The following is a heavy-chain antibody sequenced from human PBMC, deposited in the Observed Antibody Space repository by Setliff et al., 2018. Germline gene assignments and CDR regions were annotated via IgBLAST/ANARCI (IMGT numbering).Heavy chain of an antibody. CDR3: ARRDGSGSYPVGGAFDI. V-gene: IGHV5-51*01. CDR1: GYTFASSG. Sequence: ASVKVSCKASGYTFASSGISWVRQAPGQGLEWMGIIYPGDSITRYSPSFQGQVTISVDKSINTAYLQWSSLKASDTAMYYCARRDGSGSYPVGGAFDIWGQGTMVTVSS. J-gene: IGHJ3*02. D-gene: IGHD3-10*01. CDR2: IYPGDSIT.